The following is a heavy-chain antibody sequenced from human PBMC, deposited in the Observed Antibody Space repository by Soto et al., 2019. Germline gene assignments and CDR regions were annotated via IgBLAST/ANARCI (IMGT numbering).Heavy chain of an antibody. J-gene: IGHJ6*02. Sequence: LRLSCSASGFTFSSYAMSWVRQAPGKCLEWVSAISGSGGSTYYADSVKGRFTISRDNSKNTLYLQMNSLRAEDTAVYYCAFYDFWSGYSRKYGMDVWGQGTTVTVSS. CDR2: ISGSGGST. D-gene: IGHD3-3*01. V-gene: IGHV3-23*01. CDR3: AFYDFWSGYSRKYGMDV. CDR1: GFTFSSYA.